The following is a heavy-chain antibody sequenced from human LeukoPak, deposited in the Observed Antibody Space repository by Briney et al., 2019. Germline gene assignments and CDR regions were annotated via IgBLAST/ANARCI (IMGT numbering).Heavy chain of an antibody. D-gene: IGHD2-2*01. CDR1: GYTFTSYA. CDR2: INAGNGNT. Sequence: ASVKVSCKASGYTFTSYAMHWVRQAPGQRLEWMGWINAGNGNTRYSQKLQGRVTITRDTSASTAYMELSSLRSEDTAEYYCARDFGGYCSSSSCYYGMDVWGQGTTVTVSS. J-gene: IGHJ6*02. V-gene: IGHV1-3*01. CDR3: ARDFGGYCSSSSCYYGMDV.